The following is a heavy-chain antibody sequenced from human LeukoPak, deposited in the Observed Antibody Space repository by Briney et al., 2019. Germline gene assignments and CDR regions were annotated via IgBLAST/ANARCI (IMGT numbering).Heavy chain of an antibody. CDR1: GFSIDAYA. CDR2: ISWNMGSI. Sequence: GGSLTLSCAASGFSIDAYAMYWVRQAPGTGLEWVSGISWNMGSIGYADSVKGRFTIYRDNAKTSLYLQMNSLRAEDTALYYCAKGSGFGDYYYMDVWGKGTTVTVSS. V-gene: IGHV3-9*01. CDR3: AKGSGFGDYYYMDV. J-gene: IGHJ6*03. D-gene: IGHD3-10*01.